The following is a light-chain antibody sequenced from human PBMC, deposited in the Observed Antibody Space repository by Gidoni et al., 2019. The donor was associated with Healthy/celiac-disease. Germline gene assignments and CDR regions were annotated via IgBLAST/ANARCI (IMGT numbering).Light chain of an antibody. CDR1: SSYVGGYNY. CDR3: SSYTSSSTLCV. V-gene: IGLV2-14*01. CDR2: DVS. Sequence: QSALTQPASVSGSPGQSIPISCTGTSSYVGGYNYVSWYQQHPGKAPKLMIYDVSNRPSGVSNRFSGSKSGNTASLTISGLQAEDEADYYCSSYTSSSTLCVFGTGTKVTVL. J-gene: IGLJ1*01.